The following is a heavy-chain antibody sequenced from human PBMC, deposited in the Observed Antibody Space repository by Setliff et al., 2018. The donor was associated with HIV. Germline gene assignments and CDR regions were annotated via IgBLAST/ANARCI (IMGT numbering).Heavy chain of an antibody. CDR2: INHSGST. D-gene: IGHD2-15*01. V-gene: IGHV4-34*01. CDR3: AGARRAGSGPKYFQH. Sequence: KPSETLSLTCAVYGGSFNGYYWSWIRQPPGKGLEWIGEINHSGSTNYNPSLKSRVTMSVDKSKNQFSLRLSSVTAADTAVYYCAGARRAGSGPKYFQHWGQGTLVTVSS. J-gene: IGHJ1*01. CDR1: GGSFNGYY.